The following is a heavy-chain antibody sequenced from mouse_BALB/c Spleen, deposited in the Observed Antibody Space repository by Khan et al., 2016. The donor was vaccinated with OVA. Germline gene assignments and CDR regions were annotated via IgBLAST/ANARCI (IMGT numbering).Heavy chain of an antibody. CDR2: INTETGEP. CDR1: GYTFTDYS. J-gene: IGHJ4*01. V-gene: IGHV9-2-1*01. Sequence: QIQLVQSGPELKKPGETVKISCKASGYTFTDYSMHWVKQASGKGLKWMGWINTETGEPTYADDFKGRFAFSLETSASTAYLQINNLKNEDTATYFCARRHAMDYWGQGTSVTVSS. CDR3: ARRHAMDY.